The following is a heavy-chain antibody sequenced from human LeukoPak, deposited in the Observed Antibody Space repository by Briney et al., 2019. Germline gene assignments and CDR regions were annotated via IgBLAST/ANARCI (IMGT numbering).Heavy chain of an antibody. CDR3: AKPARTDYADY. Sequence: PGGSLRLSCVASGFTFSSYAMNWVRQAPGKGLEWVSSINGSGDRTYYADSVKGRFTISRDNSKSTLYLQMNSLRAEDTAVYYCAKPARTDYADYWGQGTLVTVSS. D-gene: IGHD1-14*01. CDR2: INGSGDRT. V-gene: IGHV3-23*01. J-gene: IGHJ4*02. CDR1: GFTFSSYA.